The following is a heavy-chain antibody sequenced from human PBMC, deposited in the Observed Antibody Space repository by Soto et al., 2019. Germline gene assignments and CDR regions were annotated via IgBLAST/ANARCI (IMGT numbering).Heavy chain of an antibody. J-gene: IGHJ4*02. V-gene: IGHV3-23*01. D-gene: IGHD3-9*01. CDR2: ISGSGGST. CDR1: GFTFSSYA. Sequence: GGSLRLSCAASGFTFSSYAMSWVRQAPGKGLEWVSAISGSGGSTYYADSVKGRFTISRDNSKNTLYLQMNSLRAEDTAVYYCAKDWVRHNWNDVYDMLTGHWGQGTLVTVSS. CDR3: AKDWVRHNWNDVYDMLTGH.